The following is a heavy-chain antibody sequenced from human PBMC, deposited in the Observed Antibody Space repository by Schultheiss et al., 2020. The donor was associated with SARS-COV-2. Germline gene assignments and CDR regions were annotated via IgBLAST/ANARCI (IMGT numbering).Heavy chain of an antibody. D-gene: IGHD6-19*01. CDR2: IYYSGST. CDR3: ARVAQTGYSSGWYYYFDC. J-gene: IGHJ4*02. V-gene: IGHV4-59*01. CDR1: GGSISSYY. Sequence: SQTLSLTCTVPGGSISSYYWSWIRQPPGKGLEWIGYIYYSGSTNYNPSLKSRVTISVDTSKNQFSLKLNSVTAADTAVYYCARVAQTGYSSGWYYYFDCWGQGSLVTVSS.